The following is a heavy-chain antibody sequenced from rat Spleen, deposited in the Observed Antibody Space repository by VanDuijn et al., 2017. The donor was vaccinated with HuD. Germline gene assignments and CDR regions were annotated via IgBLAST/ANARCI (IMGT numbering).Heavy chain of an antibody. J-gene: IGHJ1*01. CDR3: ARDRYNWYFDF. Sequence: QVQLKESGPGLVQPSQTLSLTCTVSGFSLTSYHVSWVRQFPGKGLEWMGVIWTGGSTTYNSALKSRLSISRDTSKSQVFLKMSNLQTADTATYYCARDRYNWYFDFWGPGTMVTVSS. CDR1: GFSLTSYH. V-gene: IGHV2-43*01. CDR2: IWTGGST.